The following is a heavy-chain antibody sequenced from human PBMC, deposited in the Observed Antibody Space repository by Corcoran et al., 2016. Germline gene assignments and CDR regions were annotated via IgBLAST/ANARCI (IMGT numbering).Heavy chain of an antibody. J-gene: IGHJ6*01. V-gene: IGHV6-1*01. CDR1: GDSVSSNSAA. CDR3: ARGVDSSGWYYYYYGMDV. CDR2: TYYRSKWYN. D-gene: IGHD6-19*01. Sequence: QVQLQQSGPGLVKPSQTLSLTCAISGDSVSSNSAAWNWIRQSPSRGLEWLGRTYYRSKWYNDYAGSVKSRITINPDTSKNQFSLQLNSVTPEDTAVYYCARGVDSSGWYYYYYGMDVWGQGTTVTVSS.